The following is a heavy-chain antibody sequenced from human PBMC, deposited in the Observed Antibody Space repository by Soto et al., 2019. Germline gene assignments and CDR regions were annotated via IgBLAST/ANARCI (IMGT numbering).Heavy chain of an antibody. J-gene: IGHJ6*02. Sequence: PSETLSLTCTVSGGSISSYYWSWIRQPPGKGLEWIGYIYYSGSTNYNPSLKSRVTISVDTSKNQFSLKLSSVTAADTAVYYCARDGRFTMVRGAHYDMDVWGQGTTVTVSS. V-gene: IGHV4-59*01. CDR3: ARDGRFTMVRGAHYDMDV. CDR2: IYYSGST. D-gene: IGHD3-10*01. CDR1: GGSISSYY.